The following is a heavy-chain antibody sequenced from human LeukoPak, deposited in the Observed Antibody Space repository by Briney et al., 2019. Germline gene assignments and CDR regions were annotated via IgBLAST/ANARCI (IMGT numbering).Heavy chain of an antibody. V-gene: IGHV4-30-4*08. CDR1: GASIYSGAYY. J-gene: IGHJ3*02. CDR3: ARAGVVPAAINRAFDI. Sequence: PSQTLSPTCILSGASIYSGAYYWSWIRHPPGKGLEWIGYIYFNVDTYYSPYLKSRGSISVDTSKNQFSLKLSSVTAADTAVYYCARAGVVPAAINRAFDIWGQGSVVTVS. D-gene: IGHD2-2*02. CDR2: IYFNVDT.